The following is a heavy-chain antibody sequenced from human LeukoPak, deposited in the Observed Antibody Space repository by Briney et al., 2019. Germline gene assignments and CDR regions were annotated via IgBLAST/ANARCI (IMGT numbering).Heavy chain of an antibody. CDR2: ISAYNGNT. CDR1: GYTFTSYG. CDR3: ARATPYYYDSSGYYWFDP. J-gene: IGHJ5*02. D-gene: IGHD3-22*01. V-gene: IGHV1-18*01. Sequence: GASVKVSCKASGYTFTSYGISWVRQAPGQGLEWMGWISAYNGNTNYARKLQGRVTMTTDTSTGTAYMELRSLRSDDTAVYYCARATPYYYDSSGYYWFDPWGQGTLVAVSS.